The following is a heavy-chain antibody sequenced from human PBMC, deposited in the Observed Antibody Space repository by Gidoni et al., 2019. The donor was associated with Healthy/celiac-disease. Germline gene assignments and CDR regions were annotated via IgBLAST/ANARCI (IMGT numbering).Heavy chain of an antibody. V-gene: IGHV1-46*03. J-gene: IGHJ6*02. CDR1: GYTFTSYY. CDR3: ASWRYYGSGSYSRGHYYYYGMDV. D-gene: IGHD3-10*01. Sequence: QVQLVQSGAEVTKPGASVKVSCKASGYTFTSYYMHWVRQAPGQGLEWMGIINPSGGSTSYAQKFQGRVTMTRDTSTSTVYMELSSLRSEDTAVYYCASWRYYGSGSYSRGHYYYYGMDVWGQGTTVTVSS. CDR2: INPSGGST.